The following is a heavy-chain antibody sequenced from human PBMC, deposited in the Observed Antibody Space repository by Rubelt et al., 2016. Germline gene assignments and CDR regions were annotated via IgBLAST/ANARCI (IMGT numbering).Heavy chain of an antibody. CDR1: GGSVSSGSFY. CDR2: IYYSGST. J-gene: IGHJ4*02. D-gene: IGHD3-10*01. CDR3: ARAYYYGSGSYFPVDY. V-gene: IGHV4-39*07. Sequence: QLHLQESGPGLVKPSETLSLTCTVSGGSVSSGSFYWGWIRQPPGKGLEWIGSIYYSGSTYYNPSLKSRVTISVDTSKNQFSRMLSSVTAADTAVYYCARAYYYGSGSYFPVDYWGQGTLVTVSS.